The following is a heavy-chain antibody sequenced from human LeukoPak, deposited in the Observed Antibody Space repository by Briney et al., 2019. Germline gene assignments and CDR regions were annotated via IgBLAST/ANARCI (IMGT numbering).Heavy chain of an antibody. Sequence: GGSLRLSCAASGFTFSSYAMSWVRQAPGKGLEWVSSISGSGGRTYYSDSVKGRVTISRDKSKNTLYLQMNSLRAEDTAVYYCAKAPGTFCSGGICFLDYWGQGTLVTVSS. V-gene: IGHV3-23*01. CDR1: GFTFSSYA. CDR2: ISGSGGRT. D-gene: IGHD2-15*01. CDR3: AKAPGTFCSGGICFLDY. J-gene: IGHJ4*02.